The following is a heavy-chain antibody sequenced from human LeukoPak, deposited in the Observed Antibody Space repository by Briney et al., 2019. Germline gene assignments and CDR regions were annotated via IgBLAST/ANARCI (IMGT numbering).Heavy chain of an antibody. D-gene: IGHD3-22*01. V-gene: IGHV3-30*02. CDR3: AKDLDTDYFDY. Sequence: GGSLRLSCAASGFTFSSYGMHWVRQAPGKGLEWVAFIRYDGSNKYYADSVKGRFTISRDNSKNTPYLQMNSLRAEDTAVYYCAKDLDTDYFDYWGQGTLVTVSS. CDR2: IRYDGSNK. J-gene: IGHJ4*02. CDR1: GFTFSSYG.